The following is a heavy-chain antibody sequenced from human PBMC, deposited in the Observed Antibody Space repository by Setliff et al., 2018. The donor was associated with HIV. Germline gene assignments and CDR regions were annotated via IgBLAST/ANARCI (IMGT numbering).Heavy chain of an antibody. Sequence: SETLSLTCTVTGGSNSGDYWSWIRQPPGKGLEWIGYIHTSGRTNYNYPFKTRATISRDTSKNQFSLRLSSVTATDTAMYYCARHPREETQRNYKFDSWGQGTLVTVSS. CDR3: ARHPREETQRNYKFDS. CDR1: GGSNSGDY. J-gene: IGHJ4*02. D-gene: IGHD1-7*01. V-gene: IGHV4-4*09. CDR2: IHTSGRT.